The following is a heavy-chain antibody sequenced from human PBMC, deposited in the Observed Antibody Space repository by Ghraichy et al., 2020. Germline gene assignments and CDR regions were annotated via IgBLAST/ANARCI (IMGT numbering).Heavy chain of an antibody. CDR1: GFTFSNYG. CDR3: ANEGGSTTSSGVAPPDF. V-gene: IGHV3-30*18. Sequence: GGSLRLSCAASGFTFSNYGMHWIRQAPGKGLEWVALISYDGRDEFSADSVSGRFTVSRDNSKRILYLQMNSLRPEDTAVYYCANEGGSTTSSGVAPPDFWGKGTRVTVSS. CDR2: ISYDGRDE. J-gene: IGHJ4*02. D-gene: IGHD3-3*01.